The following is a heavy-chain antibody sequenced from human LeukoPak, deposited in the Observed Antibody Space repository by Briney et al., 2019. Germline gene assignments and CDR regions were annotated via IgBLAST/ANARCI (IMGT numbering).Heavy chain of an antibody. V-gene: IGHV1-69*05. CDR3: ARSITIFGVVITPNYYYMDV. CDR1: EGTFSSYA. D-gene: IGHD3-3*01. J-gene: IGHJ6*03. Sequence: SVKVSCKASEGTFSSYAISWVRQAPGQGLEWMGGIIPIFGTANYAQKFQGRVTITTDESTSTAYMELSSLRSEDTAVYYCARSITIFGVVITPNYYYMDVWGKGTTVTVSS. CDR2: IIPIFGTA.